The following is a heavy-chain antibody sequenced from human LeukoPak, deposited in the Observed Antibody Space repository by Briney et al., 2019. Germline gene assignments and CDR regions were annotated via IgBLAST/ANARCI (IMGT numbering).Heavy chain of an antibody. CDR1: GFTFSSYG. V-gene: IGHV3-30*03. J-gene: IGHJ4*02. CDR3: AVP. Sequence: GECLRLSCAASGFTFSSYGMHWVRQAPGKGLEWVAVMSYYGSKKYYADSVKGRFTISRDNSKNTLYLQMNSLRAEDTAVYYCAVPGGQGTLVTLST. CDR2: MSYYGSKK.